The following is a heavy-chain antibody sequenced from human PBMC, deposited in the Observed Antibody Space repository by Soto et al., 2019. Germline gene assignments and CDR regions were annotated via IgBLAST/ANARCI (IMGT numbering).Heavy chain of an antibody. J-gene: IGHJ1*01. CDR3: AKQGRCSVGSCYHKYFQH. CDR1: GFTFSSYA. V-gene: IGHV3-23*01. CDR2: ISGSGGST. D-gene: IGHD2-15*01. Sequence: EVQLLESGGGLVQPGGSLRLSCAASGFTFSSYAMSWVRQAPGKGLEWVSAISGSGGSTYYADSVKGRFTISRDNSKNTLYLQMNSIRAEDTAVYYCAKQGRCSVGSCYHKYFQHWGQGTLVTVSS.